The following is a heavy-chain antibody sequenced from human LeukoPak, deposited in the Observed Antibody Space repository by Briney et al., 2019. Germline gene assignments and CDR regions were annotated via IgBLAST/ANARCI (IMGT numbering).Heavy chain of an antibody. CDR3: AKDRGSTTVTTSLDY. D-gene: IGHD4-17*01. J-gene: IGHJ4*02. CDR1: GFTFSSFA. Sequence: GGSLRLSCAAAGFTFSSFAMSWVRQAPGKGLEWVSDFSGSGGSTYYADSVKGRFTISRDNSKNTLYLQMNSLRAEDTAVYYCAKDRGSTTVTTSLDYWGQGTLVTVSS. CDR2: FSGSGGST. V-gene: IGHV3-23*01.